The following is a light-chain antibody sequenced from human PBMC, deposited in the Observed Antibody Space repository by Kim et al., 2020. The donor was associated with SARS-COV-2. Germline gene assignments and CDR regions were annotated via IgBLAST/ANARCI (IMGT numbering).Light chain of an antibody. Sequence: LSPGERATRSCRASQSVSSFLAWYQQKPGQAPRLLVYDASTRATGIPARFSGSGSGTDFTLTISSLEPEDFAVYYCQQRSSWPWTFGQGTKVDIK. J-gene: IGKJ1*01. CDR3: QQRSSWPWT. CDR1: QSVSSF. V-gene: IGKV3-11*01. CDR2: DAS.